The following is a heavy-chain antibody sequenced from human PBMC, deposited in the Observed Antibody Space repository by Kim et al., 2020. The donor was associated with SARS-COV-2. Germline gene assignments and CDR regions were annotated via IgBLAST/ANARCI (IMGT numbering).Heavy chain of an antibody. D-gene: IGHD3-10*01. Sequence: SETLSLTCTVSGASSISSSHYWGWIRQPPGKGLEWIGSIFYSGSASNNPSLKSRVSISVDTSKNQISLKLSSVTAADTAVYYCARIYFGSGSYQNNWFDPWGQGILVTVSS. CDR2: IFYSGSA. J-gene: IGHJ5*02. CDR1: GASSISSSHY. CDR3: ARIYFGSGSYQNNWFDP. V-gene: IGHV4-39*01.